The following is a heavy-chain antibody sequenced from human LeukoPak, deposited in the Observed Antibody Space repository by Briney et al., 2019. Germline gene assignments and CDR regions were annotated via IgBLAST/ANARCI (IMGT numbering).Heavy chain of an antibody. CDR3: ARERFGEWAFGI. V-gene: IGHV3-48*04. CDR2: ISSSSSTI. J-gene: IGHJ3*02. D-gene: IGHD3-10*01. CDR1: GFTFSSYS. Sequence: QAGGSLRLSCAASGFTFSSYSMNWVRQAPGKGLEWVSYISSSSSTIYYADSVKGRFTISRDNAKNSLYLQMNSLRAEDTAVYYCARERFGEWAFGIWGQGTMVTVSS.